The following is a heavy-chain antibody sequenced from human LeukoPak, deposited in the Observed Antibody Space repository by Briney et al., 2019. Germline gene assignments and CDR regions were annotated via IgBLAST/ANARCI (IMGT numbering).Heavy chain of an antibody. CDR2: INSNTGGT. CDR1: GDTFTGSF. J-gene: IGHJ4*02. CDR3: ARADPVSY. D-gene: IGHD3-10*01. V-gene: IGHV1-2*02. Sequence: ASVKVSCKASGDTFTGSFMHWVRQAPGQGLEWMGWINSNTGGTKFAQKFQGRVTMTSDTSISTAYMELRSLRSDDTAVYYCARADPVSYWGQGTQVTVSS.